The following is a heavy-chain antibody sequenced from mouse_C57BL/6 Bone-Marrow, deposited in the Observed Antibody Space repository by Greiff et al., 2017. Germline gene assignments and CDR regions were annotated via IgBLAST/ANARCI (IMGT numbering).Heavy chain of an antibody. CDR3: ARGSGSSYRFAY. CDR2: IYPGDGDT. D-gene: IGHD1-1*01. V-gene: IGHV1-82*01. J-gene: IGHJ3*01. Sequence: QVQLKQSGPELVKPGASVKISCKASGYAFSSSWMNWVKQRPGKGLEWIGRIYPGDGDTNYNGKFKGKATLTADKSSSTAYMQLSSLTSEDSAVXFCARGSGSSYRFAYWGQGTLVTVSA. CDR1: GYAFSSSW.